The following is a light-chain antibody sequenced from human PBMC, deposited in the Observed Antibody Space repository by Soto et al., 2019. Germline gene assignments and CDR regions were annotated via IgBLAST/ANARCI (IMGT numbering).Light chain of an antibody. Sequence: DFQMTQSPSTLSASVGDRVSITCRASQSISSLLAWYQQTPGKAPKLLISKASNLESGVPTRFSGSGSGTEFTLTISSLQPEDFATYYCQQYNSYPVTFGGGTKV. J-gene: IGKJ4*01. V-gene: IGKV1-5*03. CDR2: KAS. CDR1: QSISSL. CDR3: QQYNSYPVT.